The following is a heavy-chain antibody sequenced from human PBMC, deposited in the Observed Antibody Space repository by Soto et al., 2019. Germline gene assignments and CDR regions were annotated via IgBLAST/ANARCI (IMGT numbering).Heavy chain of an antibody. D-gene: IGHD3-3*01. J-gene: IGHJ3*02. V-gene: IGHV6-1*01. CDR1: GDSVSSNSAA. CDR2: TYYRSKWYN. Sequence: LSQTLSLTCAISGDSVSSNSAAWNWIRQSPSRDLEWLGRTYYRSKWYNDYAVSVKSRITINPDTSKNQFSLQLNSVTTEDTAVYYCARDPYYDFWSGYSDAFDIWGQGTMVTVSS. CDR3: ARDPYYDFWSGYSDAFDI.